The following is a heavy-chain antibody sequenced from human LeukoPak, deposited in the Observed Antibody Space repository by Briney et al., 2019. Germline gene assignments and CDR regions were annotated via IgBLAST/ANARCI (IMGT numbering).Heavy chain of an antibody. CDR3: ARDRDSSGWFDY. CDR1: GGSISGFY. D-gene: IGHD6-19*01. V-gene: IGHV4-59*01. J-gene: IGHJ4*02. Sequence: SETLSLTCTVSGGSISGFYWGWIRQPPGKGPEWIGFIYYSGSANYNPSLKSRVTMSVDTSKNQFSLKLSSVTAADTAFYYCARDRDSSGWFDYWGQGTLVTVSS. CDR2: IYYSGSA.